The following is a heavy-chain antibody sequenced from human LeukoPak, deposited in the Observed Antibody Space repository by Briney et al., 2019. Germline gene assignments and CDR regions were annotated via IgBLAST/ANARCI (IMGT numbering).Heavy chain of an antibody. CDR1: GYSFTRYW. Sequence: GESLKISCKGSGYSFTRYWIGWVRQMPGKGLEWMGIIYPGDSDTRYSPAFQGQVTISAAKSISTAYLQWSSLKASDTAMYYCARRGLLGFCSGPTCYDAFDIWGQGIMVTVSS. J-gene: IGHJ3*02. CDR3: ARRGLLGFCSGPTCYDAFDI. V-gene: IGHV5-51*01. D-gene: IGHD2-15*01. CDR2: IYPGDSDT.